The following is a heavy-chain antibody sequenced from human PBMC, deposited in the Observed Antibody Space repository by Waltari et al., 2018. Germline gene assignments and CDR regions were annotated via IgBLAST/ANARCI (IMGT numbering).Heavy chain of an antibody. Sequence: QVQLQESGTGLVKHSETLSLTCTVSGGSISSSYWSWLRQPPGKGREWIGYIYYSGSTNYNPSLKSRVTISVDTSKNHFSLKLSSVTAADTAVYYCARSYGDFGNAVDIWGQGTMVTVSS. CDR2: IYYSGST. J-gene: IGHJ3*02. V-gene: IGHV4-59*01. D-gene: IGHD4-17*01. CDR3: ARSYGDFGNAVDI. CDR1: GGSISSSY.